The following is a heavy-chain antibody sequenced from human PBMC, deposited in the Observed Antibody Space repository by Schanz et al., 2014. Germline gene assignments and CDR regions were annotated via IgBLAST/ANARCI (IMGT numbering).Heavy chain of an antibody. D-gene: IGHD1-1*01. J-gene: IGHJ4*02. Sequence: QVQLLQFGGGVVQPGRSLRLSCAASGFTFSDYYMSWIRQAPGKGLEWVSYISGTTTYTNYADSVKGRFTISRDNAKNSLYLQMNRLRAGDTAVYYCARGTDWNLHYWGQGALVTVSS. CDR1: GFTFSDYY. CDR3: ARGTDWNLHY. CDR2: ISGTTTYT. V-gene: IGHV3-11*06.